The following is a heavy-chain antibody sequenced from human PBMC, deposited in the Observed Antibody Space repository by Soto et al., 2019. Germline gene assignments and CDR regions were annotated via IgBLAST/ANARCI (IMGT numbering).Heavy chain of an antibody. V-gene: IGHV3-49*04. CDR2: IRSKGYGGTT. J-gene: IGHJ4*02. Sequence: EVQLVESGGGLVQPGRSLRLSCTTSGFTFDDYAMSWVRQPPGKGLEWVSFIRSKGYGGTTEYAASVKGRFSISRDDSKSIAYLQMNSLKTEDTAVYYCTRDEGIYGGYNPFDYWGQGIQVTVSS. CDR3: TRDEGIYGGYNPFDY. D-gene: IGHD5-12*01. CDR1: GFTFDDYA.